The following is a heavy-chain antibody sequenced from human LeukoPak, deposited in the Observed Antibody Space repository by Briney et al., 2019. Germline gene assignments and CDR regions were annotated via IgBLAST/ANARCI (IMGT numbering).Heavy chain of an antibody. CDR1: GFTFSSYA. J-gene: IGHJ4*02. V-gene: IGHV3-23*01. D-gene: IGHD2-21*01. Sequence: GGSLRLSRAASGFTFSSYAMSWVRQAPGKGLEWVSAISGSGGSTYYADSVKGRFTISRDNAKNSLYLQMNSLRAEDTAVYYCARGPAYCGGDCYPNFFDYWGQGTLVTVSS. CDR2: ISGSGGST. CDR3: ARGPAYCGGDCYPNFFDY.